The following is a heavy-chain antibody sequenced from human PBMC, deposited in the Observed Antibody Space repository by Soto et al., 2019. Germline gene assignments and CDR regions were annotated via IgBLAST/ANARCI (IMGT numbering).Heavy chain of an antibody. D-gene: IGHD5-18*01. V-gene: IGHV3-11*05. CDR1: GFTFSDYY. CDR2: ISSSSSYT. CDR3: ARDTAMVTGYYYYGMDV. Sequence: QVQLVESGGGLVKPGGSLRLSCAASGFTFSDYYMSWIRQAPGKGLEWVSYISSSSSYTNYADSVKGRFTISRDNDKNSLYLQMNSLRAEGTAVYYGARDTAMVTGYYYYGMDVWGQGTTVTVSS. J-gene: IGHJ6*02.